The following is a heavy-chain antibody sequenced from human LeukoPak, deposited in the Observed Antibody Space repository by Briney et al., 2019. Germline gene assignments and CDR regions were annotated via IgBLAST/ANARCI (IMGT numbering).Heavy chain of an antibody. CDR3: ARGHKGSGITFGGVIVPDY. V-gene: IGHV4-34*01. CDR1: GGSFSCYY. D-gene: IGHD3-16*02. CDR2: INHSGST. Sequence: SETLSLTCAVYGGSFSCYYWSWIRQPPGKGLEWIGEINHSGSTNYNPSLKSRVTISVDTSKNQFSLKLSSVTAADTAVYYCARGHKGSGITFGGVIVPDYWGQGTLVTVSS. J-gene: IGHJ4*02.